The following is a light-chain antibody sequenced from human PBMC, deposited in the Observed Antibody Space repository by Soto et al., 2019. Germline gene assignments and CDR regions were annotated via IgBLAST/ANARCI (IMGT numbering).Light chain of an antibody. CDR2: DVS. J-gene: IGLJ2*01. CDR1: SSDVGGYNY. V-gene: IGLV2-14*01. CDR3: LSYTSSSTPVV. Sequence: QSALTQPASVSGSPGQSITISCTGTSSDVGGYNYVSWYQQHPGKAPKLMIYDVSNRPSGVSNRFSGSKSGNTASLTISGLPAEDEAGYYRLSYTSSSTPVVFGGGTQLTVL.